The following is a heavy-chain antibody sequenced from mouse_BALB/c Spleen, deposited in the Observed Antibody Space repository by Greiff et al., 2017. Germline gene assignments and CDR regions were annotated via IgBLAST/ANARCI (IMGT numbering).Heavy chain of an antibody. CDR3: ARDFTTVGAWFAY. CDR1: GYSITSGYY. Sequence: EVQLQESGPGLVKPSQSLSLTCSVTGYSITSGYYWNWIRQFPGNKLEWMGYISYDGSNNYNPSLKNRISITRDTSKNQFFLKLNSVTTEDTATYYCARDFTTVGAWFAYWGQGTLVTVSA. V-gene: IGHV3-6*02. J-gene: IGHJ3*01. D-gene: IGHD1-1*01. CDR2: ISYDGSN.